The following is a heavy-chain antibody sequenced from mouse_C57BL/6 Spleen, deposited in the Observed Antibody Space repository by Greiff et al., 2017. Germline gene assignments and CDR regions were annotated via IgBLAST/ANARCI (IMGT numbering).Heavy chain of an antibody. V-gene: IGHV5-12*01. J-gene: IGHJ1*03. D-gene: IGHD2-3*01. Sequence: EVKLMESGGGLVQPGGSLKLSCAASGFTFSDYYMYWVRQTPEKRLEWVAYISNGGGSTYYPDTVKGRFTISRDSAKNTLYLQMSLLKYEYTAMYYGASHAGDGYYWYFDVWGTGTTVTVSS. CDR2: ISNGGGST. CDR3: ASHAGDGYYWYFDV. CDR1: GFTFSDYY.